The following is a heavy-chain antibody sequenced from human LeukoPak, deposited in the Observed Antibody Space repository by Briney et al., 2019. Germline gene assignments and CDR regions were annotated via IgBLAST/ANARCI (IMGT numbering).Heavy chain of an antibody. J-gene: IGHJ5*02. V-gene: IGHV1-2*02. CDR3: ARNGQLLSGGNWFDP. Sequence: ASVKVSCKASGYIFNGSYIHWVRQAPGQGPEWMGWINPNNGDTKCAQKFKGRVTMTRDTSISTAYMELSSLRSDDTAFYYCARNGQLLSGGNWFDPWGQGALVTVSS. CDR2: INPNNGDT. D-gene: IGHD2-2*01. CDR1: GYIFNGSY.